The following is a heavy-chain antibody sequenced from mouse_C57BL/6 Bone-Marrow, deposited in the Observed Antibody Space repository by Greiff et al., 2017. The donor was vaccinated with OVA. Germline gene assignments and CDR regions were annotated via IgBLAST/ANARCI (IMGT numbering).Heavy chain of an antibody. CDR2: ISPGSGST. V-gene: IGHV1-55*01. J-gene: IGHJ3*01. Sequence: QVQLKQPGAELVKPGASVKMSCKASGYTFTSYWITWVKQRPGQGLEWIGDISPGSGSTNYNEKFKSKATLTVDTSSSTAYMQLSSLTSEDSAVYYCAREEDSSGPLFAYWGQGTLVTVSA. CDR3: AREEDSSGPLFAY. D-gene: IGHD3-2*02. CDR1: GYTFTSYW.